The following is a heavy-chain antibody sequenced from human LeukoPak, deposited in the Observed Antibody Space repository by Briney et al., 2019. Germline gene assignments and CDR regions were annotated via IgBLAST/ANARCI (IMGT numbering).Heavy chain of an antibody. Sequence: GGSLRLSCAASVFTLSTFDMHCVRGPTGKGLECVSSVNIAGDTFYSDSVKGRLTISRGNIENSLYLQMDSLRAGDTAIYYCARGLPGGLDSWGQGTLVTVSS. CDR3: ARGLPGGLDS. J-gene: IGHJ5*01. CDR1: VFTLSTFD. D-gene: IGHD4-11*01. CDR2: VNIAGDT. V-gene: IGHV3-13*04.